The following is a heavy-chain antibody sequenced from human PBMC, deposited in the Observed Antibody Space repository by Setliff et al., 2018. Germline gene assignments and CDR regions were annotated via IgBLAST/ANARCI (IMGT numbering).Heavy chain of an antibody. CDR3: ARSYYHDSSGYSYFQP. CDR2: IIPIFGTA. J-gene: IGHJ1*01. CDR1: GGTFSSYA. D-gene: IGHD3-22*01. V-gene: IGHV1-69*05. Sequence: SVKVSCKASGGTFSSYAISWVRQAPGQGLEWMGGIIPIFGTANYAQKFQGRVTITTDESTSTAYMELSSLRSEDTAVYYCARSYYHDSSGYSYFQPWGQGTLVTVSS.